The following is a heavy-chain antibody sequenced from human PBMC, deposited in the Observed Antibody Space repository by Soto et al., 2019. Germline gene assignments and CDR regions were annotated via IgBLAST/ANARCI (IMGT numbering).Heavy chain of an antibody. V-gene: IGHV3-15*01. D-gene: IGHD2-15*01. J-gene: IGHJ4*02. CDR3: TTDGVAAPTHPVVAHGY. CDR2: IKSKTDGGTT. CDR1: GFTFSNAW. Sequence: LRLSCAASGFTFSNAWMSWVRQAPGKGLEWVGRIKSKTDGGTTDYAAPVKGRFTISRDDSKNTLYLQMNSLKTEDTAVYYCTTDGVAAPTHPVVAHGYWGQGTLVTVSS.